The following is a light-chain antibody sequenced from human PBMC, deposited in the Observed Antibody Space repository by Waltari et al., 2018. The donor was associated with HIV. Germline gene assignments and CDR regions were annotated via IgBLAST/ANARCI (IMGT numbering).Light chain of an antibody. J-gene: IGLJ3*02. Sequence: QSVLTQPPSASGAPGQRVTLSCSGNSSNFATTAVIWSQQLPGPAPTLLLSGHQPRPSGLPDRSSGSKSATSASLVISDLHSDDEGTYDCEAWDDSVTGPVFGGGTKLTVL. V-gene: IGLV1-44*01. CDR1: SSNFATTA. CDR3: EAWDDSVTGPV. CDR2: GHQ.